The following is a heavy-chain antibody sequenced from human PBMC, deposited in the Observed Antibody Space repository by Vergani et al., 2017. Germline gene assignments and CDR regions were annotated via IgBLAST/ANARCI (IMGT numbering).Heavy chain of an antibody. CDR2: INHSGST. Sequence: QVQLQQWGAGLLKTSETLSLTCAVYGGSFSGYYWSWLRQPPGKGLEWIVEINHSGSTNYNPSLKSRVNISVDTSKNQFSLQLSSVTAADTAVYYCARTNWAAAGTHFDYWGQGTLVTVSS. V-gene: IGHV4-34*01. D-gene: IGHD6-13*01. J-gene: IGHJ4*02. CDR1: GGSFSGYY. CDR3: ARTNWAAAGTHFDY.